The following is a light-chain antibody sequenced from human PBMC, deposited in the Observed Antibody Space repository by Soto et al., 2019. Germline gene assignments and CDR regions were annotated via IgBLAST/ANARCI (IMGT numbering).Light chain of an antibody. CDR2: DDS. Sequence: QSALTQPASVSGSPGQSITISCTGTSSDVGNYNLVSWYQQHPGKAPRLMIYDDSKRPSGVSNRFSGSKSGNTASLTISGLQAEDEADYYCQSYDSSLSGVVFGGGTKLTVL. CDR3: QSYDSSLSGVV. CDR1: SSDVGNYNL. J-gene: IGLJ2*01. V-gene: IGLV2-14*02.